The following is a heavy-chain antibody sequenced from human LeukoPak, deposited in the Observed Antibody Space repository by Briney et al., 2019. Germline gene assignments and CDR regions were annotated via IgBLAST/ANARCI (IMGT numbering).Heavy chain of an antibody. Sequence: GGSLRLSCAASGFTFSSYAMTWVRRAPGKGLEWVSAVSGSGGTTYYADSVKGRFTISRDNSENTLYLQMNSLGAEDTAVYFCAKTTVTAESYFYYYMDVWGKGTTVTVSS. D-gene: IGHD4-17*01. CDR2: VSGSGGTT. CDR1: GFTFSSYA. V-gene: IGHV3-23*01. J-gene: IGHJ6*03. CDR3: AKTTVTAESYFYYYMDV.